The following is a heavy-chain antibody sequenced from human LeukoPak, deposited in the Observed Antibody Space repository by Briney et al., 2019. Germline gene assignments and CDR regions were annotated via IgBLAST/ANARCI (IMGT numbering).Heavy chain of an antibody. CDR1: GYTFTNNY. CDR3: ARDNSVGDNAWWFDP. CDR2: INPTGDST. D-gene: IGHD1-26*01. Sequence: VASVKVSCKASGYTFTNNYMHWVRQAPGQGLEWMGIINPTGDSTWYAQKFQGRVTMTRDMSTSTDYMELSSLRSEDTAIYYCARDNSVGDNAWWFDPWGQGTLVTVSS. V-gene: IGHV1-46*01. J-gene: IGHJ5*02.